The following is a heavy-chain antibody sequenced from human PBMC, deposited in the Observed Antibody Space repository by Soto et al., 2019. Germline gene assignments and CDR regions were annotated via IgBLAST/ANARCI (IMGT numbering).Heavy chain of an antibody. D-gene: IGHD6-13*01. J-gene: IGHJ4*02. Sequence: YVDSVQGRFTISRDNAKNSLYLQLNSLRAEDTAVYYCGRDRISSAGSDWGQGTLVTVSS. V-gene: IGHV3-7*01. CDR3: GRDRISSAGSD.